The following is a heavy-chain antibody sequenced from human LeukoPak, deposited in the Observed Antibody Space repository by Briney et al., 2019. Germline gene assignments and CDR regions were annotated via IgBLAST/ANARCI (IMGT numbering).Heavy chain of an antibody. J-gene: IGHJ4*02. CDR3: ARDSEGSYYFDY. Sequence: SETLSLTCTVSGGSISSSSYYWGWIRQPPGKGLEWIGSIYYSGSTYYNPSLKSRVTISVDTSKNQFSLKLSSVTAADTAVYYCARDSEGSYYFDYWGQGALVTVSS. D-gene: IGHD1-26*01. CDR1: GGSISSSSYY. CDR2: IYYSGST. V-gene: IGHV4-39*07.